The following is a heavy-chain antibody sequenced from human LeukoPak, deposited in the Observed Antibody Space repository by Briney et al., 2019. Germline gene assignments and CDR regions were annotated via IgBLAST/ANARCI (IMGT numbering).Heavy chain of an antibody. J-gene: IGHJ6*02. CDR2: IRSKSYGGTT. CDR3: TRGPTHQWLYYGMDV. Sequence: GGSLRLSCSTSGFTFGYHAMSWVRQAPGKGLEWVGFIRSKSYGGTTEYAASVKGRFTISRDDSKSIAYLQMDSLKTDDTAMYYCTRGPTHQWLYYGMDVWGQGTTVTVSS. CDR1: GFTFGYHA. D-gene: IGHD5-24*01. V-gene: IGHV3-49*04.